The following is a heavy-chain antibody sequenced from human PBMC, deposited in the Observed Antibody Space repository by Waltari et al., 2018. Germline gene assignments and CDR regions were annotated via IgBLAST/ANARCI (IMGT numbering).Heavy chain of an antibody. V-gene: IGHV4-39*07. J-gene: IGHJ4*01. CDR1: GGSISTNSSI. D-gene: IGHD1-26*01. CDR2: FNYGGNT. CDR3: ARGLGAIY. Sequence: QVQMQESGPGLVRPSETLSLTCAVSGGSISTNSSIWGWIRQPPGKGLEWIASFNYGGNTYYNPSLKSRVTISGDTSKNQFSLNLTSVTAADTAVYYCARGLGAIYWGHGTLVTVSS.